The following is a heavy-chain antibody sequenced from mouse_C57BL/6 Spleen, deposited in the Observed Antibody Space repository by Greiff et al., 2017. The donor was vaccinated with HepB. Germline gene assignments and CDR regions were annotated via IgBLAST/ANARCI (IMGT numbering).Heavy chain of an antibody. J-gene: IGHJ1*03. CDR1: GYTFTDHT. CDR3: ASEIRNYGSSYGYFDV. Sequence: QVQLKESDAELVKPGASVKISCKVSGYTFTDHTIHWMKQRPEQGLEWIGYIYPRDGSTKYNEKFKGKATLTADKSSSTAYMQLNSLTSEDSAVYFCASEIRNYGSSYGYFDVWGTGTTVTVSS. CDR2: IYPRDGST. D-gene: IGHD1-1*01. V-gene: IGHV1-78*01.